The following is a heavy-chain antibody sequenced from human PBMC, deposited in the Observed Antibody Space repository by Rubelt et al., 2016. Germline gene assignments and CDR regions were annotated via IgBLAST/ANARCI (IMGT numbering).Heavy chain of an antibody. V-gene: IGHV4-59*01. Sequence: QVQLQESGPGLVKPSETLSLTCSVSRGSINGYYWSWIRPPPGKGLEWIGHIYYSGGTSANTSLKTRASLSVDTAKTQVTLNLKAVTAADTAVVYCARAAQGSGRRFDYWGQGLLVTVSS. D-gene: IGHD6-25*01. CDR2: IYYSGGT. CDR3: ARAAQGSGRRFDY. CDR1: RGSINGYY. J-gene: IGHJ4*02.